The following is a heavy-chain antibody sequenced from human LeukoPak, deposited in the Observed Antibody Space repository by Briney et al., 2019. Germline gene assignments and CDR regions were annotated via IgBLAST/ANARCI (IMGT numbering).Heavy chain of an antibody. J-gene: IGHJ4*02. Sequence: GGSLRLSCAASGFTFSSYGLNWVRQAPGNGLEWISYISSGSTTIYYADSVKGRFTISRDNAKNSLYLQMNSLRAEDTAVYYCARGRYCSSTGCYDAFDYWGQGTLVTVSS. CDR1: GFTFSSYG. CDR2: ISSGSTTI. D-gene: IGHD2-2*01. CDR3: ARGRYCSSTGCYDAFDY. V-gene: IGHV3-48*01.